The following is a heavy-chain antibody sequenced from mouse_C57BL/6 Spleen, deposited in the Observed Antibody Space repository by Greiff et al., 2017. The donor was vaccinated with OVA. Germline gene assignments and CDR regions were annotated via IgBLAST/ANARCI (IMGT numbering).Heavy chain of an antibody. V-gene: IGHV3-1*01. J-gene: IGHJ3*01. CDR2: ISYSGST. CDR1: GYSITSGYD. D-gene: IGHD2-4*01. CDR3: AREDYEGVWCAY. Sequence: EVHLVESGPGMVKPSQSLSLTCTVTGYSITSGYDWHWIRHFPGNKLEWMGYISYSGSTNYNPSLKSRISITHDTSKNHFFLKLNSVTTEDTATYYCAREDYEGVWCAYWGQGTLVTVSA.